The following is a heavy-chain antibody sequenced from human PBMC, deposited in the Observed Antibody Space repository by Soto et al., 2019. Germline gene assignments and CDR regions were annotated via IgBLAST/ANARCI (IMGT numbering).Heavy chain of an antibody. J-gene: IGHJ3*01. Sequence: QAQLLQSGAEVKKPGASVKVSCKASGYTFINYFIHWVRQAPGQRLEWIGIVDPSRGSADYAQNFQGRVTMTTDVSTRTVFMDLSSLRSEDTAVYYCARPLIGNTVDLWGQGTTVIVSS. CDR3: ARPLIGNTVDL. V-gene: IGHV1-46*01. CDR2: VDPSRGSA. CDR1: GYTFINYF. D-gene: IGHD1-7*01.